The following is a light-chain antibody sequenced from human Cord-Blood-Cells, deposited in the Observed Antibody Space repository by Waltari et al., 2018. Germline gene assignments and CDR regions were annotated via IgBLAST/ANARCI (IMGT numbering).Light chain of an antibody. Sequence: EIVLTQSPGTLSLSPGERATLSCRASQSVSSSYLAWYQQKPCQAPRLLIYGASSRATGIPDRFSGSGSGTDFTLTISRLEPEGFAVYYCQQYGSSPVTFGGGTKVEIK. J-gene: IGKJ4*01. CDR3: QQYGSSPVT. CDR1: QSVSSSY. V-gene: IGKV3-20*01. CDR2: GAS.